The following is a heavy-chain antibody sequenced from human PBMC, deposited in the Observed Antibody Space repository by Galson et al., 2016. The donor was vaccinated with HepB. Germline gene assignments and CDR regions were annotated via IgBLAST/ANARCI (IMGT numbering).Heavy chain of an antibody. Sequence: SLRLSCAASGFKFGNYGMNWVRQTPDKRLQWVAVVSYGGTTQFYAGSVRGRFTISRDNVKSTVYLQMNNLRPEDTALYFCVKARGFGDHLDAFGLWGRGTMVIVS. D-gene: IGHD4-17*01. V-gene: IGHV3-30*18. J-gene: IGHJ3*01. CDR1: GFKFGNYG. CDR3: VKARGFGDHLDAFGL. CDR2: VSYGGTTQ.